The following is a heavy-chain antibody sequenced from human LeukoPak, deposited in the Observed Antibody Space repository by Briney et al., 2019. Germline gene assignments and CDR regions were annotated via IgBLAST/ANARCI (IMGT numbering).Heavy chain of an antibody. Sequence: GGSLRLSCAASGFTFSSYAMSWVRQAPGKGLECISGFSGSGGSTYYADSVKGRFTISRDNSKNTLYLQMNSLRAEDTAVYYCAKFTRSGLLQYTVDYWGQGTLVTVSS. J-gene: IGHJ4*02. CDR1: GFTFSSYA. V-gene: IGHV3-23*01. CDR3: AKFTRSGLLQYTVDY. D-gene: IGHD4-11*01. CDR2: FSGSGGST.